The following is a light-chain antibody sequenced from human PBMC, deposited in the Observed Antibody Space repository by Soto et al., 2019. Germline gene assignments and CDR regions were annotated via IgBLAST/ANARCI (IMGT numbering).Light chain of an antibody. V-gene: IGLV2-14*03. Sequence: QSALTQPASVSGSPGQSITISCTGTSSDVGGYNYVSWYQHHPGKAPKLMIYDVSNRPSGVSNRLSGSKSGNTASLTISGVQAEDEASYYCSSYTTRATVVFGGGTKLTVL. J-gene: IGLJ3*02. CDR1: SSDVGGYNY. CDR2: DVS. CDR3: SSYTTRATVV.